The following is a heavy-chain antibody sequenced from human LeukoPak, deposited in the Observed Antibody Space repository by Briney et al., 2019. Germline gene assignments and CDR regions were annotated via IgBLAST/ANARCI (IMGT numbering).Heavy chain of an antibody. CDR1: GFTFSDYY. CDR2: ISWDSSYT. V-gene: IGHV3-11*06. J-gene: IGHJ5*02. D-gene: IGHD1-26*01. Sequence: GGSLRLSCAASGFTFSDYYMSWIRQAPGRGLEWVSYISWDSSYTSYADSVKGRFTVSRDNAQKSLYLQMDSLRAEDTAVYYCAKGGSYSDWLDPWGQGTLVTVSS. CDR3: AKGGSYSDWLDP.